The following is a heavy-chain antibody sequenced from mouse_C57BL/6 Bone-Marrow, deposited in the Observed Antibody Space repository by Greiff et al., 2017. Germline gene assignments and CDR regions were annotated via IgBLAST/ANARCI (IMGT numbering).Heavy chain of an antibody. D-gene: IGHD1-1*01. Sequence: VKLQESDAELVKPGASVKISCKVSGYTFTDHTIHWMKQRPEQGLEWIGYIYPRDGSTKYNEKFKGKATLTADKSSSTAYMQLSSLTSEDSAVYFCARWGYGSSYYFDYWGQGTTLTVSS. V-gene: IGHV1-78*01. CDR3: ARWGYGSSYYFDY. CDR1: GYTFTDHT. J-gene: IGHJ2*01. CDR2: IYPRDGST.